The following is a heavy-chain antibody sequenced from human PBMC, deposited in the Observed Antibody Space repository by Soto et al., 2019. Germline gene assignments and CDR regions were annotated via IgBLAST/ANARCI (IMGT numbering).Heavy chain of an antibody. Sequence: SETLSLTCAVSGGSISSGGYSWSWIRQPPWKGLEWIGYIYHSGSTYYNPSLKSRVTISVDRSKNQFSLKLSSVTAADTAVYYCARGGLYDYGDYGAFDIWGQGXMVTV. CDR1: GGSISSGGYS. D-gene: IGHD4-17*01. CDR2: IYHSGST. J-gene: IGHJ3*02. CDR3: ARGGLYDYGDYGAFDI. V-gene: IGHV4-30-2*01.